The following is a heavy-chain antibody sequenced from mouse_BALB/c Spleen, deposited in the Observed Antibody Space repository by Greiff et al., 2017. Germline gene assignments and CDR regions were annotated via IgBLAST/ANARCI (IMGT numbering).Heavy chain of an antibody. D-gene: IGHD3-3*01. J-gene: IGHJ3*01. CDR1: GYTFTSYW. CDR2: INPSNGRT. V-gene: IGHV1S81*02. CDR3: ARGDGAWLAY. Sequence: QVQLQQPGAELVKPGASVKLSCKASGYTFTSYWMHWVKQRPGQGLEWIGEINPSNGRTNYNEKFKSKATLTVDKSSSTAYMQLSSLTSEDSAVYYCARGDGAWLAYWGQGTLVTVSA.